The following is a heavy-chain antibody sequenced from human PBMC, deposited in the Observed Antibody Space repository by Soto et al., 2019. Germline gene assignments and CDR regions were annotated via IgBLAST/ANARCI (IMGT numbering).Heavy chain of an antibody. V-gene: IGHV3-21*01. CDR2: ISGAGSYI. J-gene: IGHJ3*01. Sequence: PGGSLRLSCAASGFTFSSYFMSWVRQAPGKGLEWVSSISGAGSYIYYADSVKGRLTISRDNAKNSLYLQIYSLRAEDTAVYFCAREILAAFDVWGQGTMVTVSS. CDR3: AREILAAFDV. CDR1: GFTFSSYF.